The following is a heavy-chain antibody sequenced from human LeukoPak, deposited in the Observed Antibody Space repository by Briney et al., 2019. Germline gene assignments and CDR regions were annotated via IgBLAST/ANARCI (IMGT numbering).Heavy chain of an antibody. J-gene: IGHJ6*03. CDR1: GGSISSYY. CDR2: IYYSGST. CDR3: ASAARYFDLEDYYYYYYMDV. Sequence: SETLSLTCTVSGGSISSYYWSWIRQPPGKELEWIGYIYYSGSTNYNPSLKSRVTISVDTSKNQFSLKLSSVTAADTAVYYCASAARYFDLEDYYYYYYMDVWGKGTTVTVSS. D-gene: IGHD3-9*01. V-gene: IGHV4-59*01.